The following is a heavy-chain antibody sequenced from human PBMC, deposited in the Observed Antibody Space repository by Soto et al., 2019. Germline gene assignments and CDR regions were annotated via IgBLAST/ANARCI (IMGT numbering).Heavy chain of an antibody. V-gene: IGHV1-69*05. J-gene: IGHJ6*02. CDR1: GGTFSSYA. Sequence: QVQLVQSGAEVKKPGSSVKVSCKASGGTFSSYAISWVRQAPGQGLEWMGGIIPIFGTANYAQKFQGRVTXPXXXSXXTAYMELSSLRSGDTAVYYCARDDVDTAMPYGMDVWGQGTTVTVSS. CDR2: IIPIFGTA. CDR3: ARDDVDTAMPYGMDV. D-gene: IGHD5-18*01.